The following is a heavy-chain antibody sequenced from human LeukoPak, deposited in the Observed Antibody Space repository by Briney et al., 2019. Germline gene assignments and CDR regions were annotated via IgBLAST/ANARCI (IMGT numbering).Heavy chain of an antibody. D-gene: IGHD1-14*01. Sequence: PGGSLRLSCAASGFTFSDYYMSWIRRAPGKGLEWVSKISTSSTYTKYADSVEGRFTVSRDNAKSSLYLQVNSLGAEDTAVYYCARLREGTDHDYWGQGTLVTVFS. CDR2: ISTSSTYT. CDR1: GFTFSDYY. CDR3: ARLREGTDHDY. J-gene: IGHJ4*02. V-gene: IGHV3-11*06.